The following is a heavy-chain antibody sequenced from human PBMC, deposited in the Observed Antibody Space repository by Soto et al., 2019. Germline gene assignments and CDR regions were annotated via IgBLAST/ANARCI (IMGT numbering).Heavy chain of an antibody. CDR3: ARIQLDTIMALDY. J-gene: IGHJ4*02. Sequence: QVQLVESGGGVVQPGRSLRLSCAASGFNFNTYGFHWVRQAPGKGLEWVAVIWSDGNNYYYTDSVKGRFTISRDSSKNTLYRQMNSLRVEDTAVYYCARIQLDTIMALDYWGQGTLVTVSS. V-gene: IGHV3-33*01. D-gene: IGHD1-1*01. CDR2: IWSDGNNY. CDR1: GFNFNTYG.